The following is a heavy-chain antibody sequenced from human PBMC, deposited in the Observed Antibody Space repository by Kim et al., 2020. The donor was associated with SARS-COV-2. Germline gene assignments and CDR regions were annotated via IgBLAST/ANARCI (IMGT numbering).Heavy chain of an antibody. CDR1: DYSFSGSG. D-gene: IGHD3-10*01. CDR2: INTKKGDT. CDR3: VRGTWGDVNDY. V-gene: IGHV1-18*01. Sequence: ASVKVSCKTSDYSFSGSGFSWVRQAPGQGLEWMGWINTKKGDTNYVQKFQDRVTMTTHSSTTTAYMALRRLKSDDTAGYYCVRGTWGDVNDYWGPGTLVTVSS. J-gene: IGHJ4*02.